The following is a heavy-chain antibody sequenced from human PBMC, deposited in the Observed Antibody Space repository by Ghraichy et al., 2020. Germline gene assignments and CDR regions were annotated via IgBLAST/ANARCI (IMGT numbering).Heavy chain of an antibody. J-gene: IGHJ6*02. CDR2: IGTAGDT. CDR1: GFTFSSYD. CDR3: ARARDRYSSSWYGPDGMYV. Sequence: GGSLRLSCAASGFTFSSYDMHWVRQATGKGLEWVSAIGTAGDTYYPGSVKGRFTISRENAKNSLYLQMNSLRAGDTAVYYCARARDRYSSSWYGPDGMYVWGQGTAVTVSS. V-gene: IGHV3-13*01. D-gene: IGHD6-13*01.